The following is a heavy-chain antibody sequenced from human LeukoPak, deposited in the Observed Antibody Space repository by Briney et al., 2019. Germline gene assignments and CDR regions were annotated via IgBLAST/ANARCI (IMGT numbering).Heavy chain of an antibody. D-gene: IGHD5-12*01. J-gene: IGHJ6*02. CDR1: GGTFSSYA. CDR2: IIPILGIS. V-gene: IGHV1-69*04. Sequence: SVKVSCKASGGTFSSYAISWVRQAPGQGPEWMGRIIPILGISNYAQKFQGRVTITADKSTSTAYMELSGLRSEDTAVYYCASILGPLRNPAGYSGYDLWYGMDVWGQGTTVTVSS. CDR3: ASILGPLRNPAGYSGYDLWYGMDV.